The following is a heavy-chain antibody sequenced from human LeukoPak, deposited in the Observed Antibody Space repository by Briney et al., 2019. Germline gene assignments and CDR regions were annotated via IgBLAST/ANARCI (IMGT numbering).Heavy chain of an antibody. D-gene: IGHD5-18*01. J-gene: IGHJ5*02. V-gene: IGHV4-39*01. CDR1: GGSISSISSNN. CDR2: IHYTGST. CDR3: ARLPTGYPNWFDA. Sequence: SETLSLTCAVSGGSISSISSNNWAWIRQPPGKGLELIAAIHYTGSTYYNPSFMSRDTISVDTSKNQFSLKLNSLTATDTAVYYCARLPTGYPNWFDAWGQGILVTVSS.